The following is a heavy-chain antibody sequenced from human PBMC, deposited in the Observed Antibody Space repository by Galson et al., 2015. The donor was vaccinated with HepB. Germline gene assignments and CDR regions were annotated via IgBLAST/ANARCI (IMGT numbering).Heavy chain of an antibody. J-gene: IGHJ4*02. V-gene: IGHV3-48*04. Sequence: SLRLSCAASGFTFSSYSMNWVRQAPGKGLEWVSYISSSSTIYYADSVKGRFTISRDNARNSLYLQMNSLRAEDTAVYYCARVRYRYSSSWIPDYWGQGTLVTVSS. CDR2: ISSSSTI. CDR1: GFTFSSYS. CDR3: ARVRYRYSSSWIPDY. D-gene: IGHD6-13*01.